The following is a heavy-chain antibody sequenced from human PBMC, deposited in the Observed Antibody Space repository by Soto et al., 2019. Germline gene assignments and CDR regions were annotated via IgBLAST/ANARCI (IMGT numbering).Heavy chain of an antibody. D-gene: IGHD2-2*01. CDR1: GGTFSSYA. J-gene: IGHJ6*02. V-gene: IGHV1-69*01. CDR2: IIPISGTA. CDR3: ARSQGSSTSLEIYYYYYYGMDV. Sequence: QVQLVQSGAEVKKPGSSVKVSCKASGGTFSSYAISWVRQAPGQGLEWMGGIIPISGTANYAKKFQGRVTITADESTSTVYMELISLRSEDTAVYFCARSQGSSTSLEIYYYYYYGMDVWGQGTTVTVSS.